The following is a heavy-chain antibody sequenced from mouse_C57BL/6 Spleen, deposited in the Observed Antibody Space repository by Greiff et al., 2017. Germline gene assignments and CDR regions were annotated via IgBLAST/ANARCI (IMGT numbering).Heavy chain of an antibody. CDR3: TKGIYGNYEYAMDY. Sequence: VQLQQSGAELVRPGASVKLSCTASGFNIKDYYMHWVKQRPEQGLEWIGRIDPEDGDTEYAPKFQGKATMTADTSSNTAYLQLSSLTSEDTAVYYCTKGIYGNYEYAMDYWGQGTSVTVSS. D-gene: IGHD2-1*01. CDR1: GFNIKDYY. V-gene: IGHV14-1*01. J-gene: IGHJ4*01. CDR2: IDPEDGDT.